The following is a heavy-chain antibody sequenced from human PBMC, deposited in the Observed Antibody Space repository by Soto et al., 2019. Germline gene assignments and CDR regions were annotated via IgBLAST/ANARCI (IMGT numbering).Heavy chain of an antibody. CDR1: GYTFTSYY. Sequence: ASVKVSCKASGYTFTSYYMHWVRQALGQGLEWMGIINPSGGSTSYAQKFQGRVTMTRDTSTSTVYMELSSLRSEDTAVYYCARRGIAASGYYYYGMDVWGQGTTVTVSS. CDR2: INPSGGST. CDR3: ARRGIAASGYYYYGMDV. D-gene: IGHD6-13*01. V-gene: IGHV1-46*01. J-gene: IGHJ6*02.